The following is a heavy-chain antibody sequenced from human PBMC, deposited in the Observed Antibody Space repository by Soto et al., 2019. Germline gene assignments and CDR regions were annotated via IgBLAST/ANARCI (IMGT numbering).Heavy chain of an antibody. J-gene: IGHJ4*02. CDR1: GGTFSSYA. V-gene: IGHV1-69*12. Sequence: QVQLVQSGAEVKKPGSSVKVSCKASGGTFSSYAISWVRQAPGQGLEWMGGIIPIFGTANYAQKFQGRVTITADESTSTAYRELSSLRSEDTAVYYCARDPPTVTTVAQGSDYWGQGTLVTVSS. CDR3: ARDPPTVTTVAQGSDY. D-gene: IGHD4-17*01. CDR2: IIPIFGTA.